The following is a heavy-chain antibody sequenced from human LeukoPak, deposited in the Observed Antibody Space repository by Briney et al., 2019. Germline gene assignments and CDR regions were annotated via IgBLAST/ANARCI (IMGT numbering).Heavy chain of an antibody. V-gene: IGHV3-23*01. J-gene: IGHJ4*02. CDR3: AKDGYNYYDSSGYSP. Sequence: GGSLRLSCAASGFSFTNYAMNWVRQAPGKGLEWVSAISGSGGNTYYADSVKGRFTISRDNSKNTLHLQMNNLRAEDTAVYYCAKDGYNYYDSSGYSPWGQGTVVTVSS. D-gene: IGHD3-22*01. CDR2: ISGSGGNT. CDR1: GFSFTNYA.